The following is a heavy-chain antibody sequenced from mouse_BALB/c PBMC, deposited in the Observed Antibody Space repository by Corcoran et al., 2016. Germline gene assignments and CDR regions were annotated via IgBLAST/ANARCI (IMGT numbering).Heavy chain of an antibody. CDR1: GYSFTNYW. Sequence: VQLVQSGAEVKKPGESLRISCKGSGYSFTNYWIGWVRQMPGKGLEWMGFMFPGDSDTRYGPSFQGQVTISADKSITTAYLQWSSLKASDTAMDYFVGWPVNGDSSGPDYWGQGTLVTVSS. CDR2: MFPGDSDT. V-gene: IGHV1-63*01. D-gene: IGHD1-3*01. J-gene: IGHJ4*01. CDR3: VGWPVNGDSSGPDY.